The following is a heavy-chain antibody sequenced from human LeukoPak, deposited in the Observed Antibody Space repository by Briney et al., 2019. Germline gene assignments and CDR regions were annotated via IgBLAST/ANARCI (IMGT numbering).Heavy chain of an antibody. Sequence: ASVKVSCKASGYTFTDYYMHWVRQAPGQGLEWMGWINPNSGGTKYAQKFQGRVTLTRDTSISTAYMELRGLRSDDTAAYYCVRDGALDFWGQGTLVTVSS. D-gene: IGHD3-16*01. CDR3: VRDGALDF. CDR1: GYTFTDYY. CDR2: INPNSGGT. V-gene: IGHV1-2*02. J-gene: IGHJ4*02.